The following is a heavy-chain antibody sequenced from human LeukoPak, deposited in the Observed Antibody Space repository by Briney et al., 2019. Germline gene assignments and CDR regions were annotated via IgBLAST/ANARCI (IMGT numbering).Heavy chain of an antibody. Sequence: PGGSLRLSCAASGFTFSSYSMNWVRQAPGKGLEWVSSISSSSSYIYYADSVKGRFTISRDNAKNSLYLQMNSLRAEDTAVYYCARDVTTAGYPREGYWGQGTLVTVSS. CDR3: ARDVTTAGYPREGY. CDR1: GFTFSSYS. V-gene: IGHV3-21*01. D-gene: IGHD5-18*01. J-gene: IGHJ4*02. CDR2: ISSSSSYI.